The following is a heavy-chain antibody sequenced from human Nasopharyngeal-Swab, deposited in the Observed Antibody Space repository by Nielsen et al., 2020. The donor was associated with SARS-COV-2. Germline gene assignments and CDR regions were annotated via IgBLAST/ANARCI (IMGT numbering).Heavy chain of an antibody. CDR2: ISSSTTYI. Sequence: GESLKISCAASGFTFSNYNMNWVRQAPGKGLEWVSSISSSTTYIYYADSVKGRFTISRDNAKNSLYPQMNSLRAEDTAVYYCARDRLDYDFWSAYFMDVWGQGTTVTVSS. CDR1: GFTFSNYN. D-gene: IGHD3-3*01. V-gene: IGHV3-21*01. J-gene: IGHJ6*02. CDR3: ARDRLDYDFWSAYFMDV.